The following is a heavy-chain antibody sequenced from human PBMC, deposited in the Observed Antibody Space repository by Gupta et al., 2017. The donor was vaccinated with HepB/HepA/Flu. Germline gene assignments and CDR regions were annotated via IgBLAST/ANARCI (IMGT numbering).Heavy chain of an antibody. CDR1: GYTFTSYD. J-gene: IGHJ3*02. CDR3: AREGYSGELRTEYEYAAFDI. CDR2: MKPNRGNT. D-gene: IGHD1-7*01. Sequence: QVQLVQSGAEVKKPGDSVKVSCKDSGYTFTSYDINWVRKATGQGLEWMGWMKPNRGNTGYAQKLQGRGTITRNTYISTAYMELSSRRSEDTAVYYCAREGYSGELRTEYEYAAFDIWGQGTMVTVSS. V-gene: IGHV1-8*03.